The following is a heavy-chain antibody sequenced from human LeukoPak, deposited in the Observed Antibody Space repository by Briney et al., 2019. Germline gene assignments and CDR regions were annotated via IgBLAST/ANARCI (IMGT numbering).Heavy chain of an antibody. J-gene: IGHJ4*02. V-gene: IGHV5-51*01. CDR2: IYPGDSDT. CDR3: ATGGPYYDFWSGYLFDY. Sequence: GESLEISCQGSGYSFTSYWIGWVRQLPGKGLEWMGIIYPGDSDTRYSPSFQGQVTISADKSISTAYLQWSSLKASDTAMYYCATGGPYYDFWSGYLFDYWGQGTLVTVSS. CDR1: GYSFTSYW. D-gene: IGHD3-3*01.